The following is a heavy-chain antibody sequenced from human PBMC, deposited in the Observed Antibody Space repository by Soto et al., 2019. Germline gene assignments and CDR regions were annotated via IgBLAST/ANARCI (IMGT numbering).Heavy chain of an antibody. CDR3: ATSYVGYCSSTSCRQLDY. CDR2: IYYSGST. D-gene: IGHD2-2*01. J-gene: IGHJ4*02. V-gene: IGHV4-31*03. CDR1: GGSISSGGYY. Sequence: QVQLQESGPGLVKPSQTLSLTCTVSGGSISSGGYYWSWIRQHPGKGLEWIGYIYYSGSTYYNPSLKSRVTISVDTSKNQFSLKLSSVTAADTAVYYCATSYVGYCSSTSCRQLDYWGQGTLVTVSS.